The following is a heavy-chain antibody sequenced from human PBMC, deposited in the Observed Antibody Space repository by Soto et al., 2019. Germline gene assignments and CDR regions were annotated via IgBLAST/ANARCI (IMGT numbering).Heavy chain of an antibody. CDR1: GGSISSGGYY. V-gene: IGHV4-61*08. D-gene: IGHD4-17*01. CDR2: IYYSGST. J-gene: IGHJ4*02. Sequence: SETLSLTCTVSGGSISSGGYYWSRIRQHPGKGLEWIGYIYYSGSTNYNPSLKSRVTISVDTSKNQFSLKLSSVTAADTAVYYCARLPDTTVTQYYFDYWGQGTLVTVSS. CDR3: ARLPDTTVTQYYFDY.